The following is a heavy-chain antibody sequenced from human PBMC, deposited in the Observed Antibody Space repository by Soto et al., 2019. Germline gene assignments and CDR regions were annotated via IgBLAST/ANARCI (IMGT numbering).Heavy chain of an antibody. CDR2: VYSSGST. J-gene: IGHJ3*02. CDR3: ARHHSVGATTRTDFET. D-gene: IGHD1-26*01. V-gene: IGHV4-4*07. CDR1: GASISGYF. Sequence: QVQLQESGPGLVKPSETLSLTCTVSGASISGYFWSWIRQPAAKRLEWIGRVYSSGSTNYNPSLKSRVTLSVDTSKNQFSLRLRSVTAADTALYYCARHHSVGATTRTDFETWGQGTMVTGSS.